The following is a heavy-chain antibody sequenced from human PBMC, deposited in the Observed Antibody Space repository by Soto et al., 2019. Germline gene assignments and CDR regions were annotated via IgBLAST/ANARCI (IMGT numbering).Heavy chain of an antibody. J-gene: IGHJ4*02. CDR1: GFTFDDYA. Sequence: GGSLRLSCAASGFTFDDYATHWVRQAPGKGLEWVSGISWNSGSIGYADSVKGRFTISRDNAKNSLYLQMNSLRAEDTALYYCAKDSYYYDSSGYYPSWGQGTLVTVSS. CDR2: ISWNSGSI. D-gene: IGHD3-22*01. CDR3: AKDSYYYDSSGYYPS. V-gene: IGHV3-9*01.